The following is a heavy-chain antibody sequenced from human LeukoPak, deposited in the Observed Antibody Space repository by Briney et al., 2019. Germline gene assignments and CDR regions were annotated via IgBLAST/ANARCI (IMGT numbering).Heavy chain of an antibody. V-gene: IGHV3-23*01. Sequence: GGSLRLSCAASGFTFSSYAMSWVRQAPGKGLEWVSAISGSGGSTYYADSVKGRFTISRDNSKNTLYLQTNSLRAEDTAVYYCAKDRFGYSGATLDYWGQGTLVTVSS. D-gene: IGHD2-15*01. CDR1: GFTFSSYA. CDR2: ISGSGGST. CDR3: AKDRFGYSGATLDY. J-gene: IGHJ4*02.